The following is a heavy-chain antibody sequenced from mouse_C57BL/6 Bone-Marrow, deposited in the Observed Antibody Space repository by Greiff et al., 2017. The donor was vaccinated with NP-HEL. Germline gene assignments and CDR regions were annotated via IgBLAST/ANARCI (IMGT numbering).Heavy chain of an antibody. Sequence: QVQLQQPGAELVRPGTSVKLSCKASGYTFTSYWMHWVKQRPGQGLEWIGVIDPSDSYTNYNQKFKGKATLTVDTSSSTAYMPLSSLTSEDSAVYYCAGVSTMVKWFAYWGQGTLVTLSA. D-gene: IGHD2-2*01. J-gene: IGHJ3*01. CDR3: AGVSTMVKWFAY. CDR2: IDPSDSYT. V-gene: IGHV1-59*01. CDR1: GYTFTSYW.